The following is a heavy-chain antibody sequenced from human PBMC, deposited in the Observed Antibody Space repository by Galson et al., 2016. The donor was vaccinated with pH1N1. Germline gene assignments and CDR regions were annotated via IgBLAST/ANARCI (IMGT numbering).Heavy chain of an antibody. Sequence: SVKVSCKASGYTFTDYYLHWVRQAPGQGLKWMGRINPKSGVTDFAQNFQGRVTMTRDTSINKAYMELRRLRFDDTAVYYCASVGDGYNLVWGQGTLVTVSS. CDR3: ASVGDGYNLV. V-gene: IGHV1-2*06. J-gene: IGHJ4*02. D-gene: IGHD5-24*01. CDR1: GYTFTDYY. CDR2: INPKSGVT.